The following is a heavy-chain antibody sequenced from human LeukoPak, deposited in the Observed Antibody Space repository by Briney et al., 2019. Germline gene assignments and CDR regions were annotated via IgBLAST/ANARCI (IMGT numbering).Heavy chain of an antibody. V-gene: IGHV1-8*03. J-gene: IGHJ3*02. D-gene: IGHD3-22*01. Sequence: GASVKVSCKASGYTFTSYDINWVRQATGQGLEWMGWMNPNSGNTGYAQKFQGRVTITRNTSISTAYMELSGLRSEDTAVYYCAVYYYDSSGYSDAFDIWGQGTMVTVSS. CDR3: AVYYYDSSGYSDAFDI. CDR1: GYTFTSYD. CDR2: MNPNSGNT.